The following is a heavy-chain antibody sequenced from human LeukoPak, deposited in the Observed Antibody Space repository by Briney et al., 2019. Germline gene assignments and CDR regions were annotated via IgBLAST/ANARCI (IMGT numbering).Heavy chain of an antibody. CDR3: ARPLPNYYYGMDV. Sequence: ASVKVSCKASGYTFSGYYMHWVRQAPGQGLEWMGWINPNSGDTNYAQKFQGRVSMTRDTSINTAYMELSRLRSDDTSVYYCARPLPNYYYGMDVWGQGTTVTVP. CDR2: INPNSGDT. J-gene: IGHJ6*02. CDR1: GYTFSGYY. D-gene: IGHD1-26*01. V-gene: IGHV1-2*02.